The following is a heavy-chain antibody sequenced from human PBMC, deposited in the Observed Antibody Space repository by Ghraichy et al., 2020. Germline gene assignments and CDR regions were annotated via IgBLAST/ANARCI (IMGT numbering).Heavy chain of an antibody. Sequence: GGSLRLSCAASGYSFINYWMHWVRQAPGKGLEWVSRINEDGSITNHADSVRGRFTISRDNAKNTLYLQMNSLRGEDSAIYYCARDVGGGQGYWGQGTLVTVSS. CDR1: GYSFINYW. V-gene: IGHV3-74*01. CDR3: ARDVGGGQGY. J-gene: IGHJ4*02. D-gene: IGHD3-16*01. CDR2: INEDGSIT.